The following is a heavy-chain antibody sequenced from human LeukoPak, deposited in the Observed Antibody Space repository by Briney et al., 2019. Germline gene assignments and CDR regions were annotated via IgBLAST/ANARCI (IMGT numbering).Heavy chain of an antibody. J-gene: IGHJ4*02. D-gene: IGHD4-23*01. CDR2: ISGSGGST. Sequence: PGGSLRLSCAVSGFTFSSYSMNWVRQAPGKGLEWVSAISGSGGSTYYADSVKGRFTISRDNSKNTLYLQMNSLRAEDTAVYYCAKDRWRGSYYDYWGQGTLVSVSS. CDR1: GFTFSSYS. CDR3: AKDRWRGSYYDY. V-gene: IGHV3-23*01.